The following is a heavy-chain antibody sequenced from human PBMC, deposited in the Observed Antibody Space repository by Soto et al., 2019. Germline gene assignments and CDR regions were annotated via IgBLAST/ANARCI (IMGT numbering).Heavy chain of an antibody. CDR1: GGSVRSSSYY. J-gene: IGHJ4*02. CDR3: ARHEGGAAADRPLDY. CDR2: IYYSGRT. V-gene: IGHV4-39*01. Sequence: QLRLQESGPGLVKSSETLSLTCTVSGGSVRSSSYYWGWIRQPPGKGLEWIASIYYSGRTHNNPALKRRGTMSIDTYTNQFSLKMNSVTAADTAVYYWARHEGGAAADRPLDYWGQGTLVTVSS. D-gene: IGHD6-13*01.